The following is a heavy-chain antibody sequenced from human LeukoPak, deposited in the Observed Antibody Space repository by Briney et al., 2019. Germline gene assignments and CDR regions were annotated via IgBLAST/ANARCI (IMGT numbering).Heavy chain of an antibody. CDR2: IYHTGST. D-gene: IGHD2-15*01. CDR3: ARKYCSAAGCYEDP. Sequence: SGTQSLTCAVSGGSISSSNWWSWVRQSPGKGLEWIGEIYHTGSTNYNPSLKSRVTISVDKSKNQFSLKLSSVTAADTAVYYCARKYCSAAGCYEDPWGQGTLVTVSS. CDR1: GGSISSSNW. J-gene: IGHJ5*02. V-gene: IGHV4-4*02.